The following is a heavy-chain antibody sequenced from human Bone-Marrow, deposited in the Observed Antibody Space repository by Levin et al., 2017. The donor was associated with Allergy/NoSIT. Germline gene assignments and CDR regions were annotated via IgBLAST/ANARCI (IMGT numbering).Heavy chain of an antibody. CDR1: GYVSSYW. CDR3: ARRRAVGGGLDY. D-gene: IGHD6-19*01. Sequence: PGGSLRLSCKTSGYVSSYWIAWVRHQSGKGLEWMGVIYPGDSETKYSPSFESQVTISADTTAAYLQWNSLKASDSAMYYCARRRAVGGGLDYWGQGTLVTVSS. CDR2: IYPGDSET. V-gene: IGHV5-51*01. J-gene: IGHJ4*02.